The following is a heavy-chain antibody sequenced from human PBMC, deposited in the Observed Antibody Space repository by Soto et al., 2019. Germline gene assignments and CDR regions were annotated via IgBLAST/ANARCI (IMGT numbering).Heavy chain of an antibody. D-gene: IGHD3-3*01. J-gene: IGHJ4*02. CDR3: ARASNLYDFWSGYLGY. CDR1: GFTFSSYG. V-gene: IGHV3-33*08. CDR2: IWYDGSIK. Sequence: PGGSLRLSCVASGFTFSSYGMHWVRQAPGKGLEWLAVIWYDGSIKYYADSVKGRFTISRDNAKNSLYLQMNSLRAEDTAVYYCARASNLYDFWSGYLGYWGQGTLVTVSS.